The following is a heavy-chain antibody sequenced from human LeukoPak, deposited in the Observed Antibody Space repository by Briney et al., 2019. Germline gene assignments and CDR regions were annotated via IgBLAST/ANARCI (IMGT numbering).Heavy chain of an antibody. Sequence: NPGGSLRLSCAASGFTFSSYSMNWVRQAPGKGLEWVSSISSSSSYIYYADSVKGRFTISRDNAKNSLYLQMNSLRAEDTAVYYCARSYDSSGYFDYWGQGTLVTVSS. J-gene: IGHJ4*02. D-gene: IGHD3-22*01. CDR1: GFTFSSYS. CDR2: ISSSSSYI. V-gene: IGHV3-21*01. CDR3: ARSYDSSGYFDY.